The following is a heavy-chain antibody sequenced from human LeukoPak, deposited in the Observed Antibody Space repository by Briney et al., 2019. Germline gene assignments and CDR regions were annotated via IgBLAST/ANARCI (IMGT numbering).Heavy chain of an antibody. CDR1: GGSFSGYY. V-gene: IGHV4-34*01. Sequence: PSETLSLTCAVYGGSFSGYYWSWIRQPPGKGLEWIGEVNHSGSTNYNPSLKSRVTISVDTSKNQFSLKLSSVTAADTAVYYCARGAADRNNYYYYIDVWGNGTTVTVSS. CDR2: VNHSGST. CDR3: ARGAADRNNYYYYIDV. D-gene: IGHD1/OR15-1a*01. J-gene: IGHJ6*03.